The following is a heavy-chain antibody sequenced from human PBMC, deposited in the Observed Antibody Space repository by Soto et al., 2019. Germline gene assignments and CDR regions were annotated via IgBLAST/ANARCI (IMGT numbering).Heavy chain of an antibody. CDR2: IWSDGSTK. CDR3: AREVAVGGHPPGGAFHI. D-gene: IGHD6-19*01. Sequence: QVQLVESGGGMVQPGRSLRLSCAASGFTLSSYGMHWVRQAPGKGLEWVAVIWSDGSTKYYADSVKGRFTISRDNSENTLYLQMNSLRAEDTAVYYCAREVAVGGHPPGGAFHIWGQGTMVTVSS. J-gene: IGHJ3*02. V-gene: IGHV3-33*01. CDR1: GFTLSSYG.